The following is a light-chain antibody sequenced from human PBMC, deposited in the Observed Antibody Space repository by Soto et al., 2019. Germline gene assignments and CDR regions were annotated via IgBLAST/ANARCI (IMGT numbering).Light chain of an antibody. Sequence: ELVSTQSPGTLSLSPGERASLSCSASQIVRSSSLAWYVQKPGQTPRLLIYGASTRATGIPDRFSGSGSGTDFTLTINRLEPEDFAVYYCQQRSNWPITFGQGTRLEN. V-gene: IGKV3D-20*02. CDR1: QIVRSSS. CDR2: GAS. CDR3: QQRSNWPIT. J-gene: IGKJ5*01.